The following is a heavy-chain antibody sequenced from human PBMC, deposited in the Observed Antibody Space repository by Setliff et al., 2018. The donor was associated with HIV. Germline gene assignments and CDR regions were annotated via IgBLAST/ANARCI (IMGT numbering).Heavy chain of an antibody. V-gene: IGHV1-2*02. Sequence: ASVKVSCKASGYTFTGYYMHWVRQAPGQGLEWMGWINPNSGGTNYAQKFQGRVTMTRDTSISTAYMELSRLRSDDTAVYYCARDRRIAAAGTGSWFDPWGQGTLVTV. CDR2: INPNSGGT. CDR3: ARDRRIAAAGTGSWFDP. CDR1: GYTFTGYY. J-gene: IGHJ5*02. D-gene: IGHD6-13*01.